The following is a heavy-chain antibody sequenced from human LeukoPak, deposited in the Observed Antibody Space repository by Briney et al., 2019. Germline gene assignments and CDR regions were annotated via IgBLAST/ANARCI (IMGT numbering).Heavy chain of an antibody. J-gene: IGHJ4*02. CDR2: ISSSSSYI. V-gene: IGHV3-21*01. Sequence: VGSLRLSCAPSGFTFGSYSMNWVRQAPGKGLEWVSSISSSSSYIYYADSVKGRFTISRDNAKNSLYLQMNSLRAEDTAVYYCARTTVTTVPYWGQGTLVTVSS. CDR1: GFTFGSYS. CDR3: ARTTVTTVPY. D-gene: IGHD4-17*01.